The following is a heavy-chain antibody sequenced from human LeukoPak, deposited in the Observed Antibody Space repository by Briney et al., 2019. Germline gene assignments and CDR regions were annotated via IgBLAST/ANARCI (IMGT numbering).Heavy chain of an antibody. CDR1: GFTFTGYY. Sequence: ASVKVSCKASGFTFTGYYLHWVRQAPRQGLEWMGYINPSSGATLYNEKFQGRVTMTRDTSITTAYMELLSLSSDDTAIYYCMRDRRGVPAGDNWFDPWGQGTLITVSS. J-gene: IGHJ5*02. V-gene: IGHV1-2*02. CDR2: INPSSGAT. D-gene: IGHD2-2*01. CDR3: MRDRRGVPAGDNWFDP.